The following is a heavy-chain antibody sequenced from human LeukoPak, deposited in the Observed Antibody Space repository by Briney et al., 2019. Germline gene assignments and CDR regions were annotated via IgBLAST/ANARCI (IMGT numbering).Heavy chain of an antibody. CDR1: GFTFSSYS. CDR2: ISSSSSYI. Sequence: GGSLRLSCAASGFTFSSYSMNWVRQAPGKGLEWVSSISSSSSYIYYADSVKGRFTISRDNSKNTLYLQMNSLRAEDTAVYYCAKDRCSSTSCYGVLDYWGQGTLVTVSS. CDR3: AKDRCSSTSCYGVLDY. D-gene: IGHD2-2*01. V-gene: IGHV3-21*01. J-gene: IGHJ4*02.